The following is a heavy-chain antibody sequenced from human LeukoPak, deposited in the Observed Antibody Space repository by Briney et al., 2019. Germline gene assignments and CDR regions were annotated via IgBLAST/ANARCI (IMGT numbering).Heavy chain of an antibody. V-gene: IGHV3-30*02. Sequence: QSGGSLRLSCAASGFTFSTYGIHWVRQAPAKGLEWVELIRYDGSNTYYADSVRGRFTVTRDNSKSTLYLKMNSLRLEDTAVYYCAKGQPYSAFWSGSSGYMDVWGKGTTVTVFS. J-gene: IGHJ6*03. CDR3: AKGQPYSAFWSGSSGYMDV. CDR1: GFTFSTYG. D-gene: IGHD3-3*01. CDR2: IRYDGSNT.